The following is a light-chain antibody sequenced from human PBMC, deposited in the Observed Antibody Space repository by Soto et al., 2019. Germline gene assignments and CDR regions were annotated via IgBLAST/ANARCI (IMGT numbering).Light chain of an antibody. Sequence: EIVLTQSPGPLSLSPGERATLSCKDSQSTDTNSLAWYQQKPGQAPRLLIYGASSRATGIPDRFSGSGSGTDFTLTISRLEPEDVAVYYCQQYGTSPLTFGGGTKVDIK. CDR3: QQYGTSPLT. J-gene: IGKJ4*01. V-gene: IGKV3-20*01. CDR1: QSTDTNS. CDR2: GAS.